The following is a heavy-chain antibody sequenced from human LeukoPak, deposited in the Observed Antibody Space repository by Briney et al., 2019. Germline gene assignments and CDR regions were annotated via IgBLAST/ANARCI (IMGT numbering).Heavy chain of an antibody. Sequence: GGSLRLSCAAPGFAFSSYAMSWVRQAPGKGLEWVSAISGSGGSTYYADSVKGRFTISRDNSKNTLYLQMNSLRAEDTAVYYCAKDRISSYVLWFDPWGQGTLVTVSS. V-gene: IGHV3-23*01. J-gene: IGHJ5*02. CDR2: ISGSGGST. D-gene: IGHD2-15*01. CDR1: GFAFSSYA. CDR3: AKDRISSYVLWFDP.